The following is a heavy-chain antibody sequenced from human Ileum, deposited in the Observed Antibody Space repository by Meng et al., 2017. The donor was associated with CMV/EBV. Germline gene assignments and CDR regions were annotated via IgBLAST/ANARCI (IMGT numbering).Heavy chain of an antibody. CDR2: INQDGSDK. Sequence: GESLKISCAASGFTYSSYWMTWVRQAPEKGLEWVAIINQDGSDKYYVDSVKGRFTVSRDNAKNLLYLQMNRLRGEDTAVYYCARHECSKSNCYDYWGQGSLVTFAS. CDR1: GFTYSSYW. D-gene: IGHD2-2*01. CDR3: ARHECSKSNCYDY. J-gene: IGHJ4*02. V-gene: IGHV3-7*01.